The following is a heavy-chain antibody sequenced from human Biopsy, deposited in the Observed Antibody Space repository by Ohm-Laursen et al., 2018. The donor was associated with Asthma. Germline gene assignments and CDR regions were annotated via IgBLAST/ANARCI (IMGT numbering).Heavy chain of an antibody. CDR3: ARAVSSSSYWYFDL. V-gene: IGHV4-39*02. J-gene: IGHJ2*01. CDR2: IYYSGRT. D-gene: IGHD6-6*01. CDR1: GDAMSTSGSY. Sequence: SETLSLTCRVSGDAMSTSGSYWGWIRQSPGRGLEWIGSIYYSGRTYYNPSLESRVTISADTSKNHFSLKVTSVTAADTAVYYCARAVSSSSYWYFDLWGRGDLVTVSS.